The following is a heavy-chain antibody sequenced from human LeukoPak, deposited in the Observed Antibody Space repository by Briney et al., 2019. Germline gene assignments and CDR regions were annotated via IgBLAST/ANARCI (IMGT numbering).Heavy chain of an antibody. D-gene: IGHD4-17*01. CDR3: ARPMTTVTTPHRDRFAAPVHRNYYYYYMDV. CDR1: GFTFNDCG. Sequence: PAGSLSLSCAASGFTFNDCGLCWVRHPPGPGMERACGINWNGSRTGYANPVQGRFTISRDNAKNSLYLQMNSLRAEDTSLYYCARPMTTVTTPHRDRFAAPVHRNYYYYYMDVWGKGTTVTVSS. V-gene: IGHV3-20*04. J-gene: IGHJ6*03. CDR2: INWNGSRT.